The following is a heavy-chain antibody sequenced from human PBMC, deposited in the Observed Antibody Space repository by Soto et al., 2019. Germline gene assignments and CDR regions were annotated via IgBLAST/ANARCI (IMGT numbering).Heavy chain of an antibody. V-gene: IGHV4-34*01. Sequence: SETLSLTCAVYGGSFSGYYWSWIRQPPGKGLEWIGEINHSGSTNYNPSLKSRVTISVDTSKNQFSLKLSSVTAADTAVYYCARRSYYYGSGTLGGWGQGTLVTVSS. CDR3: ARRSYYYGSGTLGG. CDR2: INHSGST. J-gene: IGHJ4*02. D-gene: IGHD3-10*01. CDR1: GGSFSGYY.